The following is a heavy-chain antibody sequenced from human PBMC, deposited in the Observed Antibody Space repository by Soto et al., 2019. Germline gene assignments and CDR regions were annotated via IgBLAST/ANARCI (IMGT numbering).Heavy chain of an antibody. Sequence: EVQLVESGGGLVKPGGSLRLSCAASGFTFSSYSMNWVRQAPGKGLEWVSSISSSSSYICYADSVKGRFTISRDNAKNSLYLQMNSLRAEDTAVYYCARDRYSSSWYAGADWGQGTLVTVSS. CDR2: ISSSSSYI. CDR1: GFTFSSYS. CDR3: ARDRYSSSWYAGAD. D-gene: IGHD6-13*01. J-gene: IGHJ4*02. V-gene: IGHV3-21*01.